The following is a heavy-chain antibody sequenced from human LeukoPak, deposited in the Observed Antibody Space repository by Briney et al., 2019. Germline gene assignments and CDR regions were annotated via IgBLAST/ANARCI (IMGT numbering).Heavy chain of an antibody. CDR2: TYYRSKWYN. CDR1: GDGVSSNSAA. Sequence: SQTLSLTCAISGDGVSSNSAAWNWIRQSPSRGLEWLGRTYYRSKWYNDYAVSVKSRITINPDTSKNQFSLQLNSVTPEDTAVYYCARELGYYDSIIDWFDPWGQGTLVTVSS. J-gene: IGHJ5*02. D-gene: IGHD3-22*01. V-gene: IGHV6-1*01. CDR3: ARELGYYDSIIDWFDP.